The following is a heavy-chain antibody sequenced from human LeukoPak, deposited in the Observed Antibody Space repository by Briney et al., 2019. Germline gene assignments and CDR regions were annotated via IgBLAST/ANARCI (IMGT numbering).Heavy chain of an antibody. V-gene: IGHV1-18*01. CDR1: GYTFTSYG. D-gene: IGHD1-26*01. CDR3: ARDPQRYSGSYYGMDNWFDP. CDR2: ISAYNGNT. Sequence: ASVKVSCKASGYTFTSYGISWVRQAPGQGLEWMGWISAYNGNTNYAQKLQGRVTMTTDTSTSTAYMELRSLRSGDTAVYYCARDPQRYSGSYYGMDNWFDPWGQGTLVTVSS. J-gene: IGHJ5*02.